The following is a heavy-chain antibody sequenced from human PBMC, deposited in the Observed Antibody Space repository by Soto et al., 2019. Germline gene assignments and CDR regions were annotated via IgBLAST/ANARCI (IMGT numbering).Heavy chain of an antibody. D-gene: IGHD3-10*01. CDR2: INHSGST. J-gene: IGHJ5*02. CDR3: ARGLPVDSLLWFGESIYNWFDP. Sequence: SETLSLTCAVYGGSFSGYYWSWIRQPPGKGLEWIGEINHSGSTNYNPSLKSRVTISVDTSKNQFSLKLSSVTAADTAVYYCARGLPVDSLLWFGESIYNWFDPWGQGTLVTVSS. CDR1: GGSFSGYY. V-gene: IGHV4-34*01.